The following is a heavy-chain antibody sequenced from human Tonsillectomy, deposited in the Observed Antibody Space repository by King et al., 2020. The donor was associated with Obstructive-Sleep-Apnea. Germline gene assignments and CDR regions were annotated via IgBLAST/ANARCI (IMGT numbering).Heavy chain of an antibody. CDR1: GFTFDDYA. CDR3: VKGNYYYDSSSYWNFDY. CDR2: ISWDGGST. V-gene: IGHV3-43D*03. Sequence: VQLVESGGVVVQPGGSLRLSCAASGFTFDDYAMHWVRQAPGKGLEWVSLISWDGGSTYYADSVKGRFTISRDNSKNSLYLQMNSLIAEDTALYYCVKGNYYYDSSSYWNFDYWGQGTLVTVSS. D-gene: IGHD3-22*01. J-gene: IGHJ4*02.